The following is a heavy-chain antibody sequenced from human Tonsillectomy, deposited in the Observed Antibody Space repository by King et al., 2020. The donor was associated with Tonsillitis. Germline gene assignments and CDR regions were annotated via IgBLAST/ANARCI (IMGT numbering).Heavy chain of an antibody. V-gene: IGHV5-51*01. CDR3: ARRYDFYNGYQQKCYFDY. CDR2: IFPDDSDT. CDR1: GYSFSNYW. J-gene: IGHJ4*02. Sequence: QLVQSGAEVKKPGESLKISCKGSGYSFSNYWIGWVRQVSGKGLEWMGMIFPDDSDTRYSPSFQGQVTISADKSIRTAYLQWSSLKASDTAMYYCARRYDFYNGYQQKCYFDYWGQGTLVTASS. D-gene: IGHD3-3*01.